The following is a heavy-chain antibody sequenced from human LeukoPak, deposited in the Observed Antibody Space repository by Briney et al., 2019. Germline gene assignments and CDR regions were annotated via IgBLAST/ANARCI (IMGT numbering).Heavy chain of an antibody. V-gene: IGHV3-48*03. D-gene: IGHD6-19*01. J-gene: IGHJ4*02. Sequence: GGSLRLSCAASGFTFTSYEMNWVRQAPGKGLEWVSYINSVGTTIYYADSVKGRFTISRDYAKNSLYLQMNSLRAEDTAIYYCARERAVAGAGFDYWGQGTLVTVSS. CDR3: ARERAVAGAGFDY. CDR2: INSVGTTI. CDR1: GFTFTSYE.